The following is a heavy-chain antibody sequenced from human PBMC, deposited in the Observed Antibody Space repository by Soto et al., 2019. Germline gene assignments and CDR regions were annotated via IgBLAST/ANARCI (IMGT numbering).Heavy chain of an antibody. V-gene: IGHV4-30-4*01. Sequence: SETLSLTCIVSGDSISNGDFFWSWVRQSPGKGLEWIGYISGRGATYYSPSLWSRLTISIDSSKNQFSLKLTSVSAADTAVYFCARGHDGSRSVYFNYWGPGTLVTVS. J-gene: IGHJ1*01. CDR2: ISGRGAT. CDR3: ARGHDGSRSVYFNY. CDR1: GDSISNGDFF. D-gene: IGHD3-22*01.